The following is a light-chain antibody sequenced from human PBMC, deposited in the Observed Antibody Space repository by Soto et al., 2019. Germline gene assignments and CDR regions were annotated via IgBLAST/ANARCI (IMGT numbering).Light chain of an antibody. V-gene: IGLV7-46*01. Sequence: QAVVTQEPSLTVSPGGTVTLTCGSSTGAVPSGHYPYWFQQKPGQAPRTLIYDTNNKHSWTPARFSGSLLGGKAALTLSGAQPEDEAEYYCLLSYSAAVVFGGGTKLTVL. CDR2: DTN. CDR1: TGAVPSGHY. J-gene: IGLJ2*01. CDR3: LLSYSAAVV.